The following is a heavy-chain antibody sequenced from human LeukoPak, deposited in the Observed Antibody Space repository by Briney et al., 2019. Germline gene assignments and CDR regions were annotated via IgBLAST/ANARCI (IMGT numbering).Heavy chain of an antibody. Sequence: GASVKVSCKASGYTFTSYGISWVRQAPGQGREWMGWISAYNGNTNYAQKLQGRVTMTTDTSTSTAYMKLRSLKSDDTAVYYCARGWPDGDYFSYWGQGTLVTVSS. CDR1: GYTFTSYG. CDR2: ISAYNGNT. V-gene: IGHV1-18*01. D-gene: IGHD4-17*01. CDR3: ARGWPDGDYFSY. J-gene: IGHJ4*02.